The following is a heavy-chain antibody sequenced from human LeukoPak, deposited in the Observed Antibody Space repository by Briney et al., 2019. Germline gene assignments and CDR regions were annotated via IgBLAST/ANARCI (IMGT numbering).Heavy chain of an antibody. CDR1: GGSFSGYC. Sequence: SETLSLTCAVYGGSFSGYCWSWIRQPPGKGLEWIGEINHSGSTNYNPSLKSRVTISVDTSKNQFSLKLSSVTAADTAVYYCARAPYYYGSGSPGYFDYWGQGTLVTVSS. D-gene: IGHD3-10*01. CDR3: ARAPYYYGSGSPGYFDY. J-gene: IGHJ4*02. V-gene: IGHV4-34*01. CDR2: INHSGST.